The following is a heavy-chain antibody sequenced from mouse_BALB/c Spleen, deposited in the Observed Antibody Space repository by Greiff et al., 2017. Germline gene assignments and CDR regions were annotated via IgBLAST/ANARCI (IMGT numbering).Heavy chain of an antibody. V-gene: IGHV1S137*01. Sequence: VQLQQSGAELVRPGVSVKISCKGSGYTFTDYAMHWVKQSHAKSLEWIGVISTYYGDASYNQKFKGKATMTVDKSSSTAYMELARLTSEDSAIYYCARRPHYYAMDYWGQGTSVTVSS. J-gene: IGHJ4*01. CDR3: ARRPHYYAMDY. CDR2: ISTYYGDA. CDR1: GYTFTDYA.